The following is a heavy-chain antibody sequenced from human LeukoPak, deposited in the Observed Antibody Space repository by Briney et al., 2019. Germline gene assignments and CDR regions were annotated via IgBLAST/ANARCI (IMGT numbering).Heavy chain of an antibody. CDR2: INPNSGGT. J-gene: IGHJ6*02. V-gene: IGHV1-2*02. CDR1: GYTFTGYY. D-gene: IGHD1-26*01. Sequence: ASVEVSCKASGYTFTGYYMHWVRQAPGQGLEWMGWINPNSGGTNYAQKFQGRVTITADESTSTAYMELSSLRSEDTAVYYCARAGADYYYYGMDVWGQGTTVTVSS. CDR3: ARAGADYYYYGMDV.